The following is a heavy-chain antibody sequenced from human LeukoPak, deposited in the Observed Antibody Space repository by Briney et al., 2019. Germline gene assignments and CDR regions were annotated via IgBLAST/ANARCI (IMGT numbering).Heavy chain of an antibody. J-gene: IGHJ6*02. D-gene: IGHD3-9*01. CDR3: AKVVQVLTGYYISYGMDV. V-gene: IGHV3-7*05. Sequence: GGSLRLSCAASGFTFSSYWMSWVRQAPGKGLEWVANIKQDGSEEYYVDSVKGRFTISRDNAKNSLYLVMNSLRGEDTAVYYCAKVVQVLTGYYISYGMDVWGQGTTVTVSS. CDR1: GFTFSSYW. CDR2: IKQDGSEE.